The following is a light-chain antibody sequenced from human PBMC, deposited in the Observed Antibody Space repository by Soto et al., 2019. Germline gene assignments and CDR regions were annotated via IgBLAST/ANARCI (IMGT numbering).Light chain of an antibody. J-gene: IGKJ1*01. CDR2: WAS. V-gene: IGKV4-1*01. CDR1: QSVFCSSNNMNY. CDR3: QQYYSILRT. Sequence: DIVMTQSPDSLAVSLGERATINCKSSQSVFCSSNNMNYVAWYQQKPGQPPKLLIYWASTRESGVPDRFSGSGSGTDFTLTISSLQAEDVAVYYCQQYYSILRTFGQGTKVEVK.